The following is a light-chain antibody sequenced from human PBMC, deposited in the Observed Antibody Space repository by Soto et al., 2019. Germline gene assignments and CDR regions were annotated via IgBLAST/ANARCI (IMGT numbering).Light chain of an antibody. J-gene: IGKJ1*01. CDR3: QQYNSYSGT. CDR1: QGISSY. Sequence: VGMPQCSCSLSASTGERDTITYRASQGISSYLAWYQQKPGKAPKLLIYAASTLESGVPSRFSGSGSGTEFTLTISSLQPDDFATYYCQQYNSYSGTVGQGAKVEIK. V-gene: IGKV1-8*01. CDR2: AAS.